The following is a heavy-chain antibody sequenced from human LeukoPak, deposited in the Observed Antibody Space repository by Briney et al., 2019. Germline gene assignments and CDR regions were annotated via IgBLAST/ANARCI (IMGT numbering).Heavy chain of an antibody. V-gene: IGHV1-2*06. CDR2: INPNSGDP. D-gene: IGHD5-18*01. J-gene: IGHJ4*02. CDR3: AKGASGDAGYSYGHTFDY. CDR1: GYTFTDSY. Sequence: ASVKLSGKPSGYTFTDSYIHWGRHAPGQGLEWMGRINPNSGDPNYPQKFQGRVTMTRDTSISTAYMEKSSLTSDDTAVYYCAKGASGDAGYSYGHTFDYWGQGTLVTVSS.